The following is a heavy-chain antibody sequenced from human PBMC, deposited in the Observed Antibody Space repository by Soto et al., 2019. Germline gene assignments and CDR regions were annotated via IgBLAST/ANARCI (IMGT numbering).Heavy chain of an antibody. V-gene: IGHV1-3*01. D-gene: IGHD6-13*01. CDR3: VRSHVSATGIDWFDP. J-gene: IGHJ5*02. Sequence: ASVKVSCKASGYTFTSYGIHWVRQAPGQRLEWMGWINAANGDTKYSPKFQGRVTITRDTSASTAYMELSSLRSEDTAVYYCVRSHVSATGIDWFDPWGQGTLVTVSS. CDR1: GYTFTSYG. CDR2: INAANGDT.